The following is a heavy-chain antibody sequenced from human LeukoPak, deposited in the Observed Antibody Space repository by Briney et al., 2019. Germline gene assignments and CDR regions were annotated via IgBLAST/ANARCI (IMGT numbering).Heavy chain of an antibody. Sequence: GGSLRLFCAASGFTVSSNYMSWIRQAPGKGLEWVSYISSSGSTIYYADSVKGRFTISRDNAKNSLYLQMNSLRAEDTAVYYCARALLWFGESSSDAFDIWGQGTMVTVSS. V-gene: IGHV3-11*01. CDR2: ISSSGSTI. J-gene: IGHJ3*02. CDR3: ARALLWFGESSSDAFDI. D-gene: IGHD3-10*01. CDR1: GFTVSSNY.